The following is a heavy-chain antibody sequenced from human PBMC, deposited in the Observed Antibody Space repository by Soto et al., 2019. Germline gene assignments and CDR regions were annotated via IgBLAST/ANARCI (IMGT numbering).Heavy chain of an antibody. Sequence: QVQLVESGGGVVQPGRSLRLSCAASGFSFSNYGMHWARQAPGKGLEWVAGISFDGSNKYHADSVKGRFTISRDNSKNTLYLQMNSLRTEDKAVYYCAGGWYFFDYCGQGTLVTVSS. D-gene: IGHD6-19*01. CDR3: AGGWYFFDY. V-gene: IGHV3-30*03. CDR1: GFSFSNYG. CDR2: ISFDGSNK. J-gene: IGHJ4*02.